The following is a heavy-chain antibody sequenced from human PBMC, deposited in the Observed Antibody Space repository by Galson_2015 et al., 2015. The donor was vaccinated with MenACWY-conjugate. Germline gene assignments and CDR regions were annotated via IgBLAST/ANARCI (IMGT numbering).Heavy chain of an antibody. V-gene: IGHV3-23*01. CDR1: GITFSSYA. Sequence: SLRLSCAASGITFSSYAMSWVRQAPGKGLEWVSSISTTGGTTYYADSVKGRFTISKDNSKNTLYLQMNSLRAGDTVVYYCAQGAGSRWFDPWGQGTLVIVSS. J-gene: IGHJ5*02. CDR3: AQGAGSRWFDP. D-gene: IGHD3-10*01. CDR2: ISTTGGTT.